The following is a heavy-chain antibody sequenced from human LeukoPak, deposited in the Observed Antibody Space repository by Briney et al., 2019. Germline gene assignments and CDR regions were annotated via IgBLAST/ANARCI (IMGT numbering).Heavy chain of an antibody. CDR2: IRYDGSNK. CDR1: GFTFSSYG. D-gene: IGHD3-22*01. V-gene: IGHV3-30*02. CDR3: AKVPDSSGYYYPHYYYYYMDV. Sequence: GGSLRLSCAASGFTFSSYGMHWVRQAPGKGLEWVAFIRYDGSNKYYADSVKGRFTISRDNSKNTLYLQMNSLRAEDTAVYYCAKVPDSSGYYYPHYYYYYMDVWGKGTTVTISS. J-gene: IGHJ6*03.